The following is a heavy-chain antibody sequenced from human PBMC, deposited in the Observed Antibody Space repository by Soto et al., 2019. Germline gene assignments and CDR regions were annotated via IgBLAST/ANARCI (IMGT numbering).Heavy chain of an antibody. J-gene: IGHJ5*02. CDR2: IYYRGNT. CDR3: ASFGVASMNWFDP. D-gene: IGHD3-3*01. CDR1: GVSITTGDYY. Sequence: SETLSLTCTVSGVSITTGDYYWNWIRQPPGKGLEWIGNIYYRGNTYYNPSLKSRVTISLDTSKNQFSLKLTSVTAADTAVYYCASFGVASMNWFDPWGQGTLVTVSS. V-gene: IGHV4-30-4*01.